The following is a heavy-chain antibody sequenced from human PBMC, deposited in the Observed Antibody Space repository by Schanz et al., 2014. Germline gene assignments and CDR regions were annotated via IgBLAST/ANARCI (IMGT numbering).Heavy chain of an antibody. CDR2: IIPSLGLA. CDR1: GGTFSRFG. D-gene: IGHD6-13*01. CDR3: ASSGAGYSSSWDFDY. Sequence: VQLEQSGAEVKKPGSSVKVSCKASGGTFSRFGINWVRQAPGQGLEWMGRIIPSLGLAKYEQKFQDKVTITADTSTTTAYMELSGLRSEDTAVYYCASSGAGYSSSWDFDYWGQGTLXTVSS. J-gene: IGHJ4*02. V-gene: IGHV1-69*02.